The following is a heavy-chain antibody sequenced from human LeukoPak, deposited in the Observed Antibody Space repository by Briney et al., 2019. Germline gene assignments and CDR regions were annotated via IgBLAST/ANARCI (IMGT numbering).Heavy chain of an antibody. CDR1: GFTFGSHT. CDR2: TSYDGGNK. Sequence: GRSLRLSFAASGFTFGSHTMHWVRQAPGKGLEWVAVTSYDGGNKYYADSVKGRFTISRDNSKNTLYLQMNSQRVDDTAVYYCARAYNSGWSLPFDPWGQGTLVTVSS. V-gene: IGHV3-30-3*01. J-gene: IGHJ5*02. CDR3: ARAYNSGWSLPFDP. D-gene: IGHD6-19*01.